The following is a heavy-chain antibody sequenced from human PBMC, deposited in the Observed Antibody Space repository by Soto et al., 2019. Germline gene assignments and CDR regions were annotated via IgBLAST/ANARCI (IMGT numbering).Heavy chain of an antibody. V-gene: IGHV4-59*01. CDR2: IYYSGST. CDR1: GGSISSYY. J-gene: IGHJ6*03. CDR3: ASRSSDYYYYYMDV. D-gene: IGHD3-10*01. Sequence: SETLSLTCTVSGGSISSYYWSWIRQPPGKGLEWIGYIYYSGSTNYNPSLKSRVTISVDTSKNQFSLKLSSVTAADTAVYYCASRSSDYYYYYMDVWGKGTTVTVSS.